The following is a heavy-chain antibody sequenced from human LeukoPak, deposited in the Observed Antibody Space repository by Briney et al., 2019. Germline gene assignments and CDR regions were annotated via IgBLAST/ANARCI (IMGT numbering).Heavy chain of an antibody. V-gene: IGHV3-7*04. CDR2: IKQDGSKK. J-gene: IGHJ4*02. CDR1: GFTVSSKY. D-gene: IGHD5-24*01. Sequence: GGSLRLSCAASGFTVSSKYVSWVRQAPGKGLEWVANIKQDGSKKSYVDSVKGRFTISRDNAKNSLCLQMNSLRAEDTAIYYCTRVGYIDEGIDYWGQGTLVTVSS. CDR3: TRVGYIDEGIDY.